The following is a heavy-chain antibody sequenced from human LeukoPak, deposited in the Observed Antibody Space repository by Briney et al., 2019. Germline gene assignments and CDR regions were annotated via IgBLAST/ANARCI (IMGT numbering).Heavy chain of an antibody. CDR3: ARSGGSYSNWFDP. CDR1: GGSISSSNW. V-gene: IGHV4-4*02. D-gene: IGHD1-26*01. Sequence: PSETLSLTCAVSGGSISSSNWWSWVRQPPGKGLEWIGEIYHSGSTNYNPSLKSRVTISVDTSKNQFSLKLSSVTAADTAVYYCARSGGSYSNWFDPWGQGTLVTVSS. CDR2: IYHSGST. J-gene: IGHJ5*02.